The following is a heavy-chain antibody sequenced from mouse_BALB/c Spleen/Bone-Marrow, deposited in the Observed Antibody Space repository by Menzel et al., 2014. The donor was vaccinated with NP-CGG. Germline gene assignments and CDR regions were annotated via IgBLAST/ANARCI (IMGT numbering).Heavy chain of an antibody. D-gene: IGHD1-1*01. CDR2: IIPNSGYS. CDR3: TIRYYAMDY. Sequence: LQLAESGAELARPGASVKMSCQASGYTFTRYTMHWEKKRPGQGLEWIGYIIPNSGYSNYNQMFKDKATLTADKSSSTAYMQLSSLTSEDSAVYYCTIRYYAMDYWGQGTSGTVSS. J-gene: IGHJ4*01. V-gene: IGHV1-4*01. CDR1: GYTFTRYT.